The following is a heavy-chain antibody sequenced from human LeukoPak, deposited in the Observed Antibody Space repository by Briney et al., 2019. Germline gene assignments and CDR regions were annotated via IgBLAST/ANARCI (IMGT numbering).Heavy chain of an antibody. V-gene: IGHV4-59*01. CDR3: ARDRVVVVPAAPYYYYYGMDV. CDR1: GGSISSYY. Sequence: MPSETLSLTCTVSGGSISSYYWSWIRQPPGKGLEWIGYIYYSGSTNYNPSLKSRVTISVDTSKNQFSLKLSSVTAADTAVYYCARDRVVVVPAAPYYYYYGMDVWGQGTTVTVSS. J-gene: IGHJ6*02. D-gene: IGHD2-2*01. CDR2: IYYSGST.